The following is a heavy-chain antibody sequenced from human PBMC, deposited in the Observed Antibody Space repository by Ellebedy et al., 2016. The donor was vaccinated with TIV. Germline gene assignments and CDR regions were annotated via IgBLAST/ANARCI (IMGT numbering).Heavy chain of an antibody. CDR1: GFTFSTYA. CDR3: ARWAVTTKINGMDV. J-gene: IGHJ6*02. Sequence: PGGSLRLSCAASGFTFSTYAMDWVRQAPGKGLEWVAVISHDGSNKHYADSVMGRFTISRDNSKKTLYLQMSSLRREDTAIYYCARWAVTTKINGMDVWGQGTTVTVSS. CDR2: ISHDGSNK. D-gene: IGHD4-17*01. V-gene: IGHV3-30-3*01.